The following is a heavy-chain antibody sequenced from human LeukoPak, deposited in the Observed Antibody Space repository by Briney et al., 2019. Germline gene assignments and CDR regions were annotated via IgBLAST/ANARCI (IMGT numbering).Heavy chain of an antibody. J-gene: IGHJ5*02. CDR3: ARKGSSNWFDP. V-gene: IGHV4-39*01. D-gene: IGHD3-10*01. CDR1: GGSISSSYYY. Sequence: SETLSLTCTVSGGSISSSYYYWGWIRQPPGKGLEWIGSMYYSGSTYYKPSLKSRVTISVDSSRNQFSLRLTSVTAADTAVHYCARKGSSNWFDPWGQGTLVTVSS. CDR2: MYYSGST.